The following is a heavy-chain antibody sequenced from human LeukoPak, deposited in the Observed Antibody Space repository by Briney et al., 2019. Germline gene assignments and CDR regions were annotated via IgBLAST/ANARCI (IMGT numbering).Heavy chain of an antibody. CDR3: ARLPVVGYYCYYMDV. D-gene: IGHD2-15*01. J-gene: IGHJ6*03. Sequence: SETLSLTCTVSGGSISSSSYYWGWISQPPGKGLEWIGSIYYSGSTYYNPSLKSRVTISVDTPKNQFSLKLSSVTAADTAVYYCARLPVVGYYCYYMDVWGKGTTVTISS. CDR2: IYYSGST. CDR1: GGSISSSSYY. V-gene: IGHV4-39*01.